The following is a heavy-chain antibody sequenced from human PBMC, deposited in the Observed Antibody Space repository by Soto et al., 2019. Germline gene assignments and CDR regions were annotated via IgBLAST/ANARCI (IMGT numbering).Heavy chain of an antibody. CDR2: IIPIFGTA. J-gene: IGHJ4*02. CDR1: GGTFSSYA. CDR3: ARTRGITGTTDYFDY. V-gene: IGHV1-69*13. D-gene: IGHD1-7*01. Sequence: GASVKVSCKASGGTFSSYAISWVRQAPGQGLEWMGGIIPIFGTANYAQKFQGRVTITADESTSTAYTELSSLRSEDTAVYYCARTRGITGTTDYFDYWGQGTLVTVSS.